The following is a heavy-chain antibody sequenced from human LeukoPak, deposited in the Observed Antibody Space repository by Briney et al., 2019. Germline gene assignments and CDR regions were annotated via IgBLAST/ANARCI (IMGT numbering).Heavy chain of an antibody. CDR3: ASGSGWYSPDY. Sequence: TSVKVSCKASGFTFASSPMQWVRQARGQRLEWIGWIVVGSGNTNYAQKFQERVTITRDMSTSTAYMELSSLRSEDTAVYYCASGSGWYSPDYWGQGTLVTASS. J-gene: IGHJ4*02. V-gene: IGHV1-58*02. CDR1: GFTFASSP. D-gene: IGHD6-19*01. CDR2: IVVGSGNT.